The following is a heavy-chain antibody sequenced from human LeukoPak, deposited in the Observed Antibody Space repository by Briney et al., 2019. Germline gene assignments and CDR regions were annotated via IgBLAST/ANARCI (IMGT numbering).Heavy chain of an antibody. V-gene: IGHV3-53*01. CDR2: IYSGGNT. D-gene: IGHD1-26*01. J-gene: IGHJ5*02. CDR1: GFTVSSNY. Sequence: GGSLRLSCAASGFTVSSNYISWVRQAPGKGLEWVSVIYSGGNTYYADSVKGRFTISSDNSKNTLYLQMNSLRAEDTAVYYCAKRIVGVTNWFDPWGQGTLVTVSS. CDR3: AKRIVGVTNWFDP.